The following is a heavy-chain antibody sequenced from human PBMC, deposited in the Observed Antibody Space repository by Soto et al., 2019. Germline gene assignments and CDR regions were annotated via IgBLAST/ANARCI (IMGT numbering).Heavy chain of an antibody. Sequence: ASVKVSCKASGYTFTSYAMHWVRQAPGQRLEWMGWINAGNGNTKYSQKFQGRVTITRDTSASTAYMELSSLRSEDTAVYYCARAPQQWLATHGGYSDYWGQGTLVTVSS. D-gene: IGHD6-19*01. CDR3: ARAPQQWLATHGGYSDY. CDR1: GYTFTSYA. V-gene: IGHV1-3*01. CDR2: INAGNGNT. J-gene: IGHJ4*02.